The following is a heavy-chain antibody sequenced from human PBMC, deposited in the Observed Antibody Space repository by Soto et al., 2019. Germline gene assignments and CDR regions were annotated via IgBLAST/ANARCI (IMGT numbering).Heavy chain of an antibody. CDR1: GASISGFY. D-gene: IGHD1-1*01. CDR3: VRDGTKTLRDWFDP. J-gene: IGHJ5*02. V-gene: IGHV4-4*07. CDR2: IYATGTT. Sequence: SETLSLTCTVSGASISGFYWSWIRQSAGKGLEWIGRIYATGTTDYNPSLKSRVKMSVDTSKKQFSLKLRSVTAADTAVYYCVRDGTKTLRDWFDPWGQGISVTSPQ.